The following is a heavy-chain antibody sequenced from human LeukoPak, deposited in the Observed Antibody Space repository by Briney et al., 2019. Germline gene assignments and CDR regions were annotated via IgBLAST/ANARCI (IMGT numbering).Heavy chain of an antibody. V-gene: IGHV3-23*01. J-gene: IGHJ4*02. CDR3: ARDPVRKVAVLPIAGNSFDS. Sequence: GGSLRLSCAASGFTFNNYAMTWVRQAPGKGREWVSTISGRGTATAYADSVKGRFTISRDNSKNTLFLQMTGLTAEDTATYYCARDPVRKVAVLPIAGNSFDSWGQGTLVVVSS. CDR2: ISGRGTAT. CDR1: GFTFNNYA. D-gene: IGHD2-21*01.